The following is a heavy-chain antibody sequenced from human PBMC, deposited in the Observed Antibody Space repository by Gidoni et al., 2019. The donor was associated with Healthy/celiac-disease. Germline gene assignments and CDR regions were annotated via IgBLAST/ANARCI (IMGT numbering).Heavy chain of an antibody. J-gene: IGHJ4*02. Sequence: QVQLVESGGGVVQPGRSLRLSCAASGFTFSSYGMHWVRQAPGKGLEWVAVIWYDGSNKYYADSVKGRFTISRDNSKNTLYLQMNSLRAEDTAVYYCAATRGYSYGNFDYWGQGTLVTVSS. CDR2: IWYDGSNK. CDR3: AATRGYSYGNFDY. CDR1: GFTFSSYG. V-gene: IGHV3-33*01. D-gene: IGHD5-18*01.